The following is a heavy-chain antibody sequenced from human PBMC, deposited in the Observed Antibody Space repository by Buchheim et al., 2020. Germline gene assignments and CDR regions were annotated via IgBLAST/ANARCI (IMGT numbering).Heavy chain of an antibody. CDR1: GFTFSNYD. D-gene: IGHD1-14*01. CDR3: TRTTGLDY. J-gene: IGHJ4*02. Sequence: EVQLLQSGGGLVQPGGSLRLSCAASGFTFSNYDMHWVRQAPGKGLEWVSSISGSGLSTDYADSVQGRFTISRDNSKNTLYLQMNSLGADDTAVFYCTRTTGLDYWGQGTL. CDR2: ISGSGLST. V-gene: IGHV3-23*01.